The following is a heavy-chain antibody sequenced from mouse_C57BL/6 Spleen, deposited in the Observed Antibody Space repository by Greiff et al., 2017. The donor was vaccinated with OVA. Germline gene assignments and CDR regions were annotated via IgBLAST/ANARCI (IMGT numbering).Heavy chain of an antibody. CDR1: GFTFSDYY. Sequence: VQLKESEGGLVQPGRSMKLSCTASGFTFSDYYMAWVRQVPEKGLEWVANINSDGSSTYYLDSLKSRFIISRDNAKNILYLQMSSLKYEDTATYYCARELDYYGSSYWYFDVWGTGTTVTVSS. CDR2: INSDGSST. CDR3: ARELDYYGSSYWYFDV. D-gene: IGHD1-1*01. J-gene: IGHJ1*03. V-gene: IGHV5-16*01.